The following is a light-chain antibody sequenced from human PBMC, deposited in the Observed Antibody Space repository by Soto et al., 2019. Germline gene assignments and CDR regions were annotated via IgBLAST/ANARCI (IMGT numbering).Light chain of an antibody. CDR3: QHYKMYSPWT. CDR1: QAISNY. Sequence: DIQMTQSPSFLSASVGDRVTITCRASQAISNYLNWYQQRPGKAPNLLIFGAKTLQSGVPSRFSGSGYGTEFTLTISSLQPDDFATYYCQHYKMYSPWTFGQGTKVDIK. V-gene: IGKV1-17*01. CDR2: GAK. J-gene: IGKJ1*01.